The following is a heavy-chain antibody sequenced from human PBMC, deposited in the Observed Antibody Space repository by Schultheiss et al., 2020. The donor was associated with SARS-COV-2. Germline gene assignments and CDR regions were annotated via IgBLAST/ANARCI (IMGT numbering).Heavy chain of an antibody. Sequence: GGSLRLSCAASGFTFSSYGMHWVRQAPGKGLEWVSVIYSGGSTYYADSVKGRFTISRDNSKNTLYLQMNSLRAEDTAVYYCARVIIAAAVSWGQGTLVTVSS. CDR3: ARVIIAAAVS. D-gene: IGHD6-13*01. V-gene: IGHV3-66*01. CDR2: IYSGGST. J-gene: IGHJ4*02. CDR1: GFTFSSYG.